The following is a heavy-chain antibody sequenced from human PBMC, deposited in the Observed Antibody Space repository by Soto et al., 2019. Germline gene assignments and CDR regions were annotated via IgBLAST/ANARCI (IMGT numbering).Heavy chain of an antibody. J-gene: IGHJ6*02. CDR1: GYSFTSYW. Sequence: GESLKISCKGSGYSFTSYWISWVRQMPGKGLEWMGRIDPSDSYTNYSPSFQGHVTTSADKSISTAYLQWSSLKASDTAMYYCARSLEWGSRPTPYGMDVWGQGTTVTVSS. V-gene: IGHV5-10-1*01. D-gene: IGHD3-3*01. CDR3: ARSLEWGSRPTPYGMDV. CDR2: IDPSDSYT.